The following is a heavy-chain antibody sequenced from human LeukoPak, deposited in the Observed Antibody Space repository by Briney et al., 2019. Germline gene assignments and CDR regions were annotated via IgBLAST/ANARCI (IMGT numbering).Heavy chain of an antibody. CDR1: GGSFSGYY. J-gene: IGHJ4*02. V-gene: IGHV4-34*01. D-gene: IGHD2-2*02. Sequence: SETLSLTCAVYGGSFSGYYWSWIRQPPGKGLEWIGEINHSGSTNYNPSLKSRVTISVDTSKNQFSLKLSSVTAADTAVYYCASEDCSSTSCYMSGSGHDYWGQGTLVTVSS. CDR3: ASEDCSSTSCYMSGSGHDY. CDR2: INHSGST.